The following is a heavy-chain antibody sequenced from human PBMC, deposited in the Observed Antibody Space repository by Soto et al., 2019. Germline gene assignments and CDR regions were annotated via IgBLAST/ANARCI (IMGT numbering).Heavy chain of an antibody. Sequence: GYVMNEYHSDRRLNKPEQGLEWMGWTNPKNGDTNYAQKFQDRVTMTRDTSISTVYIELSRLTSDDTAVYYCARGAGGRTIAGVLLGTRGQRPLRTVSS. CDR1: GYVMNEYH. J-gene: IGHJ4*02. V-gene: IGHV1-2*02. D-gene: IGHD3-16*01. CDR3: ARGAGGRTIAGVLLGT. CDR2: TNPKNGDT.